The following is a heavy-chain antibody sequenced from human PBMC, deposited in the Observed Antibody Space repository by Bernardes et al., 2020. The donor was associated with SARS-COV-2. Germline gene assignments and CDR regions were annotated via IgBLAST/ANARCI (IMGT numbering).Heavy chain of an antibody. J-gene: IGHJ3*02. CDR3: ATTESSRDGYNSAFDI. Sequence: LKISCKGSGYSFTSYWIAWVRQMPGNGLEWMGIIYPGDSDTRYSPSFQGQVTISADKSITTAYLQWSSLMASDTAMYYCATTESSRDGYNSAFDIWGQGTMVTVSS. CDR1: GYSFTSYW. D-gene: IGHD5-12*01. V-gene: IGHV5-51*01. CDR2: IYPGDSDT.